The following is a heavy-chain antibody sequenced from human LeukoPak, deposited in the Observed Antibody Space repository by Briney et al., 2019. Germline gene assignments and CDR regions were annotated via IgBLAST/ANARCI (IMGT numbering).Heavy chain of an antibody. D-gene: IGHD4-17*01. Sequence: GGSLRLSCAASGFTFSSYSMNWVRQAPGKGLEWVSFISSSSTTIYHADSVKGRFTISRDNAKNSLYLQINSLRAEDTAVYYCGRDYYGDSPYYFDNWGQGTLVTVSS. CDR1: GFTFSSYS. J-gene: IGHJ4*02. CDR3: GRDYYGDSPYYFDN. V-gene: IGHV3-48*04. CDR2: ISSSSTTI.